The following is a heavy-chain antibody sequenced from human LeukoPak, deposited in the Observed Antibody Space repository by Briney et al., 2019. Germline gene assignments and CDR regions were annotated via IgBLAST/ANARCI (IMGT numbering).Heavy chain of an antibody. CDR1: GDSFSGYY. D-gene: IGHD1-26*01. Sequence: SETLSLTCAVNGDSFSGYYWSWIRQPPGKGLEWIAEINHRGTTHYNPSLKSRVNISADTSKNQFSLHLDSVTAADTAVYYCARSWAGMYYPFYYFDYWGQGTLVSVSS. CDR3: ARSWAGMYYPFYYFDY. CDR2: INHRGTT. V-gene: IGHV4-34*01. J-gene: IGHJ4*02.